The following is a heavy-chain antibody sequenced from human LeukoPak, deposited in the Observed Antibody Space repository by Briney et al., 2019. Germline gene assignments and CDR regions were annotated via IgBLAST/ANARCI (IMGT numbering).Heavy chain of an antibody. CDR2: ISWNGYST. CDR1: GFSFGGYT. D-gene: IGHD1-26*01. J-gene: IGHJ4*02. V-gene: IGHV3-43*01. Sequence: GGALRLSCAASGFSFGGYTMHWVRHARGRGLDWVSLISWNGYSTSYGDSVNGRFTIPKDNNKDSLYLQMNSLRTEETALYYCARDSSGSLDYWGQGTLVTVSS. CDR3: ARDSSGSLDY.